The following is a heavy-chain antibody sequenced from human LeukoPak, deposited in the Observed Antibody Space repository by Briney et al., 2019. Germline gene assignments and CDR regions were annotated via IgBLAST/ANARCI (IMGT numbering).Heavy chain of an antibody. CDR1: GGSFSGYY. CDR2: INHSGST. J-gene: IGHJ4*02. CDR3: ARARGVRRSFDY. Sequence: SETLSLTCAVYGGSFSGYYWSWIRQPPGKGLEWIGEINHSGSTNYNPSLKSRVTISVDTSKNQFSLKLSSVTAADTAVYYCARARGVRRSFDYWGQGTLVTVSS. D-gene: IGHD4/OR15-4a*01. V-gene: IGHV4-34*01.